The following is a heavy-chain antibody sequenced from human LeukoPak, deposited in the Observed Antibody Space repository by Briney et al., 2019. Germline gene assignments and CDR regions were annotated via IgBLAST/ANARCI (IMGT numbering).Heavy chain of an antibody. CDR1: GGSISSGSSY. J-gene: IGHJ2*01. D-gene: IGHD1-26*01. Sequence: SETLSLTCAVSGGSISSGSSYWSWIRQPAGKGLEWIGRIYTSGSTNYNPSLKSRVTISVDTSKNQFSLKLSSVTAADTAVYYCARDSMIVGDDRWYFDLWGRGTLVTVSS. V-gene: IGHV4-61*02. CDR3: ARDSMIVGDDRWYFDL. CDR2: IYTSGST.